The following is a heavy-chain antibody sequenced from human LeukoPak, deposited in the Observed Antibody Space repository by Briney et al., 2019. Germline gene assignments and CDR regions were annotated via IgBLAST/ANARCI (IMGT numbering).Heavy chain of an antibody. CDR1: GYTFTSYG. J-gene: IGHJ6*02. CDR3: AGAARQQLPPYYYYGMDV. CDR2: ISAYNGNT. V-gene: IGHV1-18*01. D-gene: IGHD6-13*01. Sequence: ASVKVSCKASGYTFTSYGISWVRQAPGQGLEWMGWISAYNGNTNYAQKLQGRVTMTTDTSTSTAYIELRSLRSDDTAVYYCAGAARQQLPPYYYYGMDVWGQGTTVTVSS.